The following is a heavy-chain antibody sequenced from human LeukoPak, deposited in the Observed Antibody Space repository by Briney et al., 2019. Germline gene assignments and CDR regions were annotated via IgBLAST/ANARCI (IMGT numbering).Heavy chain of an antibody. CDR1: GFTFSSYA. Sequence: GGSLRLSCAASGFTFSSYAMHWVRQAPGKGLEWVAVISYDGSNKYYADSVKGRFTISRDNSKNTLYLQMNSLRAEDTAVYYCAKAPRYSSGTEYFQHWGQGTLVTVSS. CDR3: AKAPRYSSGTEYFQH. V-gene: IGHV3-30-3*01. J-gene: IGHJ1*01. D-gene: IGHD6-19*01. CDR2: ISYDGSNK.